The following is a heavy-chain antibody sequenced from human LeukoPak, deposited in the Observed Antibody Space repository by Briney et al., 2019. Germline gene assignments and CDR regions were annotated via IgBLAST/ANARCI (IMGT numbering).Heavy chain of an antibody. V-gene: IGHV1-8*01. D-gene: IGHD2-15*01. Sequence: GAAVKVSRKPSGYTLTRYDIMGVRQATGQGLEWMGWINPKWGNTYHAQKFHGRETMTKNTTISTANMELSSLRSEDTAVYCCASAVPDCSGGSCERHDVFDIWGQGTMVTVSS. CDR3: ASAVPDCSGGSCERHDVFDI. CDR1: GYTLTRYD. J-gene: IGHJ3*02. CDR2: INPKWGNT.